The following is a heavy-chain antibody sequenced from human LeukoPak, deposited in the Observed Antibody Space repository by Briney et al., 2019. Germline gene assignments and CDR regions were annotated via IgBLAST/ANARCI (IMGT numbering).Heavy chain of an antibody. D-gene: IGHD4-17*01. CDR3: ARRTVTTGLFDY. CDR2: ITPIFGTA. CDR1: GGTFSSYA. J-gene: IGHJ4*02. V-gene: IGHV1-69*13. Sequence: GASVKVSCKASGGTFSSYAISWVRQAPGQGLEWMGGITPIFGTANYAQKFQGRVTITADESTSTAYMELSSLRSEDTAVYYCARRTVTTGLFDYWGQGTLVTVSS.